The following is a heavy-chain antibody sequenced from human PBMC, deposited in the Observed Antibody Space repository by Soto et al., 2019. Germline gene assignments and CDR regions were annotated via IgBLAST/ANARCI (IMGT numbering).Heavy chain of an antibody. CDR2: LSAYNGDT. D-gene: IGHD1-26*01. Sequence: QVQLVQSGAEVKKPGASVRVSCKTSGYTFINYGITWVRQAPGQGLEWMGWLSAYNGDTSSSEKLQDRFTMTTDTYPNTVYMDLRSLTSDDTAVYYCARWSAIVGGAEALDVWGQGTMVTVSS. CDR3: ARWSAIVGGAEALDV. V-gene: IGHV1-18*01. CDR1: GYTFINYG. J-gene: IGHJ3*01.